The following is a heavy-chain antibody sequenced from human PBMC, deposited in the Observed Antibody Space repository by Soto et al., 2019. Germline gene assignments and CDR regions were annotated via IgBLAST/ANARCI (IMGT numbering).Heavy chain of an antibody. J-gene: IGHJ4*02. CDR1: GFSFSSFD. CDR3: AKDPHETYYDILNVY. CDR2: ITARGDSA. Sequence: EVQLLESGGGLVQPGGSLRLSCAASGFSFSSFDMSWVRQAPRKGLEWVSSITARGDSAYHADSVKGRFTISRDNSKNTLYLQMNSLGAEDTAIYYCAKDPHETYYDILNVYWGRGTLVTVSA. D-gene: IGHD3-9*01. V-gene: IGHV3-23*01.